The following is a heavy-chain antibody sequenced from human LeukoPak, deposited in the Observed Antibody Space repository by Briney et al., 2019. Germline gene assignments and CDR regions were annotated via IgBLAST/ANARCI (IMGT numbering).Heavy chain of an antibody. Sequence: SETLSLTCAVHGGSLSGQYWSWIRQPPGKGLEWIGEIHPSGSTNYNPSLESRVIMSLDTSKNQFSLRLSSVTAADTGLYYCARGYDNSKTGYWGKGTLVTVSS. V-gene: IGHV4-34*01. D-gene: IGHD4-11*01. J-gene: IGHJ4*02. CDR3: ARGYDNSKTGY. CDR2: IHPSGST. CDR1: GGSLSGQY.